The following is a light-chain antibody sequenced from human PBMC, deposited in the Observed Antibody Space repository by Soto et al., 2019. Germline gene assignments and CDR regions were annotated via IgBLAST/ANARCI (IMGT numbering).Light chain of an antibody. V-gene: IGLV3-21*02. CDR2: DDS. CDR3: QVWDSSSDNYV. Sequence: SSELSQRPSFSVAPVQTAKIACGGNNIRSKSVHWYQQKPGQAPVLVVCDDSVRPSGIPERFSGSNSENTAALTISRVEAGDEADYFCQVWDSSSDNYVYGAGTKVTVL. CDR1: NIRSKS. J-gene: IGLJ1*01.